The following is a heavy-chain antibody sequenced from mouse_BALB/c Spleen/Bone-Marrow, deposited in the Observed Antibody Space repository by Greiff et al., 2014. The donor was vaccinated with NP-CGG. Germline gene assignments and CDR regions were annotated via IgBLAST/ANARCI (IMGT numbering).Heavy chain of an antibody. D-gene: IGHD1-1*01. V-gene: IGHV14-3*02. CDR3: ARYYYRTTDY. J-gene: IGHJ4*01. CDR1: GFNIKDTY. CDR2: IDPANGNT. Sequence: EVKLQESGAEPVKPGASVKLSCTASGFNIKDTYMHWVKQRPEQGLEWIGRIDPANGNTKYDPKFQGRATVTADTSSSTAYLQLSSLTSEDTAVYYCARYYYRTTDYWGQGTSVTVSS.